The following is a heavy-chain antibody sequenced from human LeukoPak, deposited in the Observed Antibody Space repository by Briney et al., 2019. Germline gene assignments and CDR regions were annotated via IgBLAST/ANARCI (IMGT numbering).Heavy chain of an antibody. Sequence: ASVKVSCKASGYTFTSYAMNWVRQAPGQGLEWMGGFDPEDGETIYAQKFQGSVTMTEDTSTDTAYMELSSLRSEDTAVYYCATEEDTAMGLQFDYWGQGTLVTVSS. D-gene: IGHD5-18*01. CDR1: GYTFTSYA. CDR3: ATEEDTAMGLQFDY. CDR2: FDPEDGET. V-gene: IGHV1-24*01. J-gene: IGHJ4*02.